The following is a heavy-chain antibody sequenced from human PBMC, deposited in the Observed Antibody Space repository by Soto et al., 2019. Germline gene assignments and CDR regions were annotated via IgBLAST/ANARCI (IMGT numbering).Heavy chain of an antibody. J-gene: IGHJ4*02. D-gene: IGHD3-3*01. CDR1: GFTVSSNY. CDR3: ARHQTYYDFWSGYGGGYYSDY. Sequence: PGGSLRLSCAASGFTVSSNYMSWVRQAPGKGLEWVSVIYSGGSTYYANSVKGRFTISRDNSKNTLYLQMNSLRAEDTAVYYCARHQTYYDFWSGYGGGYYSDYWGQGTLVTVSS. V-gene: IGHV3-53*01. CDR2: IYSGGST.